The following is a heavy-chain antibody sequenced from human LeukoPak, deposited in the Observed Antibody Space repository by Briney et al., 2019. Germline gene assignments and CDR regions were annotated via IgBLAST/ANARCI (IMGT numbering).Heavy chain of an antibody. CDR1: GFTFNDYA. V-gene: IGHV3-30-3*01. Sequence: GGSLRLSCAASGFTFNDYAMYWVRQAPGKGLEWVTLISYVGYDQSYADSVRGRFTISRDNSKNTLYLQMDSLRTEDTAVYYCARDFFPIVDSSWYEIGYWGQGTLVTVSS. CDR3: ARDFFPIVDSSWYEIGY. CDR2: ISYVGYDQ. J-gene: IGHJ4*02. D-gene: IGHD6-13*01.